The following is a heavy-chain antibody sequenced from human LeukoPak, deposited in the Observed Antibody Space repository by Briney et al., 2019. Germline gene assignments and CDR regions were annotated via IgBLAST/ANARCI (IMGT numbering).Heavy chain of an antibody. V-gene: IGHV3-9*01. CDR2: ISWNSGSI. D-gene: IGHD2-21*02. Sequence: PGRSLRLSCAASGFTFDDYAMHWVRQAPGKGLEWVSGISWNSGSIGYADSVKGRFTISRDNAKNSLYLQMNSLRAEDTALYYCAKVVVTAFSAFDIWGQGTMVTVSS. J-gene: IGHJ3*02. CDR3: AKVVVTAFSAFDI. CDR1: GFTFDDYA.